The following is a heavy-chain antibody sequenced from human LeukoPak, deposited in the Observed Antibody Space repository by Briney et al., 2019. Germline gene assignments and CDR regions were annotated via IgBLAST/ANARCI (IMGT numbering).Heavy chain of an antibody. V-gene: IGHV3-43*02. CDR3: AKGLRRYSSGWFDD. CDR1: GFTFDDYA. Sequence: GGSLRLSCAASGFTFDDYAMHWVRQAPGKGLEWVSLISADGIITYYPDSMKGRFTISRDNRKNCLYLQMNSLRTEDSALYYCAKGLRRYSSGWFDDWGQGTLVTVSS. CDR2: ISADGIIT. D-gene: IGHD6-19*01. J-gene: IGHJ4*02.